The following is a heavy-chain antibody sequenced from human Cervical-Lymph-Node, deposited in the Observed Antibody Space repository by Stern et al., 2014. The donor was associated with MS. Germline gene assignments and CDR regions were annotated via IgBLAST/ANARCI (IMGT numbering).Heavy chain of an antibody. D-gene: IGHD5-12*01. Sequence: QVQLVQSGAEVKKPGSSVKVSCKVSGGTFSNYAVTWVRQAPGQGLEWMGGITPVIGTANYAQKFQGRMTVVADESTTTSYMELSGLRSEDTAVYFCASYVVATMSKNYGLDVWGQGTTVIVSS. V-gene: IGHV1-69*01. J-gene: IGHJ6*02. CDR3: ASYVVATMSKNYGLDV. CDR2: ITPVIGTA. CDR1: GGTFSNYA.